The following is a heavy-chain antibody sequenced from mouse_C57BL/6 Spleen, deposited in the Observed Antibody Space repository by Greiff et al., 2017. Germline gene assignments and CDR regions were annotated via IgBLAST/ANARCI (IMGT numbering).Heavy chain of an antibody. V-gene: IGHV1-80*01. J-gene: IGHJ4*01. CDR3: ARDAYYDGSSYYAMDY. D-gene: IGHD1-1*01. Sequence: QVQLKQSGAELVKPGASVKISCKASGYAFSSYWMNWVKQRPGKGLEWIGQIYPGDGDTNYNGKFKGKATLTADKSSSTAYMQLSSLTSEDSAVYVCARDAYYDGSSYYAMDYWGQGTSVTVSS. CDR1: GYAFSSYW. CDR2: IYPGDGDT.